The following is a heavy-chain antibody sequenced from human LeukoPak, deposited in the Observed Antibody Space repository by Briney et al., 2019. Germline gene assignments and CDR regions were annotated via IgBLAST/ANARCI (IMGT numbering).Heavy chain of an antibody. D-gene: IGHD6-19*01. J-gene: IGHJ4*02. V-gene: IGHV3-53*01. CDR1: GFIVSSTY. CDR3: AKTTTGYSSGRYPGWPVDY. CDR2: IYSGGST. Sequence: GGSLRLSCAASGFIVSSTYMSWVRQAPGKGLQWVSVIYSGGSTYYADSVKGRFTISRDNSKNTVYLQMNSLRAEDTAVYYCAKTTTGYSSGRYPGWPVDYWGQGTLVTVSS.